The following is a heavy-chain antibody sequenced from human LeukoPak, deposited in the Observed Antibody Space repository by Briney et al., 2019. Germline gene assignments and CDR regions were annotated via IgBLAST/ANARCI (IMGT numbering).Heavy chain of an antibody. J-gene: IGHJ4*02. CDR3: ARRGTSPAALDY. CDR1: GGSISTYF. V-gene: IGHV4-59*01. Sequence: SETLSLTCTVSGGSISTYFWSWIRQPPGKGLEWIGYVYYSGSTNYNPSLKSRVTISVDTSKNQFSLKLTPVTAADTAVYYCARRGTSPAALDYWGQGTLVTVSS. CDR2: VYYSGST. D-gene: IGHD6-13*01.